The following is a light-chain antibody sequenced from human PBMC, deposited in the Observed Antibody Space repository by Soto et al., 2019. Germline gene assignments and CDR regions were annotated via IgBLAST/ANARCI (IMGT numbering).Light chain of an antibody. CDR2: EVS. CDR3: CSYAGSTPWV. CDR1: SSDVGSYNL. Sequence: QSVLTQPASVSGSPGQSITISCTGTSSDVGSYNLVSWYQQHPGKAPKLMIYEVSKRPSGGSNRFSGSKSGNTASLTISGLQAEDEADYYCCSYAGSTPWVFGGGTKLTVL. V-gene: IGLV2-23*02. J-gene: IGLJ3*02.